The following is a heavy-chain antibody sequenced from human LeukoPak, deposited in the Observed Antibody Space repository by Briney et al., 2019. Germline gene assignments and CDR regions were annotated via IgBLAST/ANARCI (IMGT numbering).Heavy chain of an antibody. CDR1: GFPFSDYY. J-gene: IGHJ6*02. CDR3: GRTYDSSGLYYYYYGMDV. Sequence: GGSLLLSCAASGFPFSDYYMSWIRQAPGKGREGVSYISSSGSTIYYADSVKGRFTISRDNAKNSLYLQMNSLRAEDTAVYYCGRTYDSSGLYYYYYGMDVWGQGTTVTVSS. V-gene: IGHV3-11*01. CDR2: ISSSGSTI. D-gene: IGHD3-22*01.